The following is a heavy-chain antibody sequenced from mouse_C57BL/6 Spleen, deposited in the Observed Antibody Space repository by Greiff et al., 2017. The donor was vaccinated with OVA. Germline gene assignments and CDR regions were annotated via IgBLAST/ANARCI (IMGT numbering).Heavy chain of an antibody. J-gene: IGHJ2*01. CDR2: ISDGGSYT. CDR3: ARGWDGGYFDY. Sequence: EVKLMESGGGLVKPGGSLKLSCAASGFTFSSYAMSWVRQTPEKRLEWVATISDGGSYTYYPDNVKGRFTISRDNAKNNLYLQMSHLKSEDTAMYYCARGWDGGYFDYWGQGTTLTVSS. V-gene: IGHV5-4*03. CDR1: GFTFSSYA. D-gene: IGHD4-1*01.